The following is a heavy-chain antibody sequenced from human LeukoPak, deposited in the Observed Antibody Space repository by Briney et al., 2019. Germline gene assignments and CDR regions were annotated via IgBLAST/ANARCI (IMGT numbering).Heavy chain of an antibody. Sequence: GASVKVSCKASEYSFTGYYIHWVRQAPGQGLEWMGWINPNSGGTSYAQKFQGRVTMTRDTSTSTVYMELSSLRSEDTAVYYCARNPRDGATTWFDPWGQGTLVTVSS. D-gene: IGHD1-26*01. CDR3: ARNPRDGATTWFDP. V-gene: IGHV1-2*02. CDR2: INPNSGGT. CDR1: EYSFTGYY. J-gene: IGHJ5*02.